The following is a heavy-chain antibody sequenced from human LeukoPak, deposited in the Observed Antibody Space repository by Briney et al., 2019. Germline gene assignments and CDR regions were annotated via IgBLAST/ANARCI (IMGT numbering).Heavy chain of an antibody. CDR3: ARVDSSGWTKNY. Sequence: ASVKVSCKPSGYTFTGYYMHWVRQAPGQRLEGWGWINPNSGGANYAQKFQGRVTMTRDTSISTAYMELRRLRSDDTAVYYCARVDSSGWTKNYWGQGTLVTVSS. J-gene: IGHJ4*02. CDR1: GYTFTGYY. D-gene: IGHD6-19*01. CDR2: INPNSGGA. V-gene: IGHV1-2*02.